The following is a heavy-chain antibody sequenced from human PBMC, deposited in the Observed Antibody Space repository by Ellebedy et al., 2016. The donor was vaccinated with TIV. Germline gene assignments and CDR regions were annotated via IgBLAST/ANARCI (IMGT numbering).Heavy chain of an antibody. V-gene: IGHV3-74*01. CDR3: TKRGVGWAAFDI. J-gene: IGHJ3*02. CDR1: GFTFSTYW. CDR2: INTDGSST. Sequence: PGGSLRLSCAASGFTFSTYWMHWVRQAPGKGLMWVSRINTDGSSTGYADSVKGRFTISRDNAKNTLYLQMNGLRAEDTAVYYCTKRGVGWAAFDIWGPGTMVTVSS. D-gene: IGHD6-19*01.